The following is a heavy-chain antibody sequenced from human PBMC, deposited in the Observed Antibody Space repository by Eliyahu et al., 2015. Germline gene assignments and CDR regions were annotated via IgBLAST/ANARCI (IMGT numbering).Heavy chain of an antibody. J-gene: IGHJ4*02. CDR1: GYTFIXLD. D-gene: IGHD4-17*01. V-gene: IGHV1-8*01. CDR2: MTPKXGYA. Sequence: QVQLVQSXAEVTEPGASVKVXXKASGYTFIXLDINWVRQAAGQGPEWMGWMTPKXGYAEYAQNFQGRVFMTRDPSISTXYMELTNLTSEDTAFYYCARGVKAGVDYWGQGTLVTVSS. CDR3: ARGVKAGVDY.